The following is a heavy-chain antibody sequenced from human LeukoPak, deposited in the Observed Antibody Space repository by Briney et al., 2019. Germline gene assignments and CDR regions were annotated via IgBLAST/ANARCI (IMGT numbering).Heavy chain of an antibody. Sequence: ASVKVSCKASGYTFTSYGISWVRQAPGQGLEWMGWISAYNGNTNYAQKLQGRVTMTTDTSTSTAYMELRSLRSDDTAVYYCAGFGEVVPAAIRHYYYYGMDVWGQGTTVTVSS. CDR3: AGFGEVVPAAIRHYYYYGMDV. CDR2: ISAYNGNT. CDR1: GYTFTSYG. V-gene: IGHV1-18*01. J-gene: IGHJ6*02. D-gene: IGHD2-2*02.